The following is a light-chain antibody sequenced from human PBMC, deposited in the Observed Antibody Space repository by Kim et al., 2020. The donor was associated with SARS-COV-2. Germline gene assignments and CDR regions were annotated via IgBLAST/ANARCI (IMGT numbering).Light chain of an antibody. CDR1: QSVSSN. CDR3: QQYNNWPPMYT. J-gene: IGKJ2*01. CDR2: GAS. Sequence: SPGERATLSCRASQSVSSNVAWYQQKLGQAPRLLIYGASTRATGIPARFSGSGSGTEFTLTISSLQSEDFAVYYCQQYNNWPPMYTFGQGTKLEI. V-gene: IGKV3-15*01.